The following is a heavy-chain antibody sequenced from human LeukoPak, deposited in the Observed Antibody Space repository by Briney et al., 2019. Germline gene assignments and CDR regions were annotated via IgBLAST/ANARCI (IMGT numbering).Heavy chain of an antibody. CDR1: GYSISSGYY. CDR3: AKGLRQLVRSWHY. D-gene: IGHD6-6*01. CDR2: IYHSGST. Sequence: SETLSLTCTVSGYSISSGYYWGWIRQPPGKGLEWIGSIYHSGSTYYNPSLKSRVTISVDTSKNQFSLKLSSVTAADTAVYYCAKGLRQLVRSWHYWGQGTLVTVSS. V-gene: IGHV4-38-2*02. J-gene: IGHJ4*02.